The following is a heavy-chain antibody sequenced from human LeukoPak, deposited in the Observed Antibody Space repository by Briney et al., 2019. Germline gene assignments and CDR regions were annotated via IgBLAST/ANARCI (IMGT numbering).Heavy chain of an antibody. D-gene: IGHD2-15*01. V-gene: IGHV3-23*01. CDR2: ISGSGGTT. J-gene: IGHJ4*02. Sequence: GGSLRLSCAASGFTFSTYAMTWVRQAPGKGLEWVSVISGSGGTTYYADSVKGRFTLSRDNSKDTVFLQMNSLRAEDTAVYYCAKSIGGVVVVAADYWGQGTLVTVSS. CDR1: GFTFSTYA. CDR3: AKSIGGVVVVAADY.